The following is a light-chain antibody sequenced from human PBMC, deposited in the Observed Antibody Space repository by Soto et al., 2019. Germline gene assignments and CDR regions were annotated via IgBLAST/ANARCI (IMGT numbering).Light chain of an antibody. CDR1: QTISSW. CDR3: QQYNNWLIT. Sequence: DIPLAQSPATLSGSLRDRANIXWRASQTISSWLAWYQQKPGKAPKLLIYKASGLESGVPSRFSGSGSGTDFTLTISSLQSEDFAVYYCQQYNNWLITFGQGTRLEI. V-gene: IGKV1-5*03. CDR2: KAS. J-gene: IGKJ5*01.